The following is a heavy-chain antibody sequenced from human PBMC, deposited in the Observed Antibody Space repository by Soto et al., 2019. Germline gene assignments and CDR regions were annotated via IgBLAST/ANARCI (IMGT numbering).Heavy chain of an antibody. V-gene: IGHV1-69*13. CDR3: ARDDRQGDGAIFGGVSASLYGMDF. Sequence: SVKVSCKASGGTFSSYAISWVRQAPGQGLEWMGGIIPIFGTANYAQKFQGRVTITADESTSTAYMELSSLRSEDTAVYYCARDDRQGDGAIFGGVSASLYGMDFWGQGTTVLVSS. CDR1: GGTFSSYA. J-gene: IGHJ6*02. CDR2: IIPIFGTA. D-gene: IGHD3-3*01.